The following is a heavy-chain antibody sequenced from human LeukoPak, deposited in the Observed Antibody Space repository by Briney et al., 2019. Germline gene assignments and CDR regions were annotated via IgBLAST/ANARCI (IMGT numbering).Heavy chain of an antibody. J-gene: IGHJ4*02. CDR1: GYSFSTNM. CDR3: MSAHGY. CDR2: ILPAGKES. V-gene: IGHV3-7*01. Sequence: GGSLRLSCVVSGYSFSTNMMTWVRQAPGEGLEWVATILPAGKESYRVEAVKGRFTVSRDNAKNLLLLQMYSLRADDTAVYYCMSAHGYWGQGTLVTVSS.